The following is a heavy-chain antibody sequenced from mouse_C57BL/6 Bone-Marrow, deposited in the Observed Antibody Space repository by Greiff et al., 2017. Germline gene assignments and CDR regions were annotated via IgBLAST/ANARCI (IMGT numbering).Heavy chain of an antibody. Sequence: QVQLQQSGAELVRPGASVKLSCKASGYTFTDYYINWVKQRPGQGLEWIARIYPGSGNTYYNEKFKGKATLTAEKSSSTAYMQLSSLTSEDSAVYFCAKAGVLSWFAYWGQGTLVTVSA. D-gene: IGHD1-1*02. J-gene: IGHJ3*01. CDR3: AKAGVLSWFAY. CDR1: GYTFTDYY. V-gene: IGHV1-76*01. CDR2: IYPGSGNT.